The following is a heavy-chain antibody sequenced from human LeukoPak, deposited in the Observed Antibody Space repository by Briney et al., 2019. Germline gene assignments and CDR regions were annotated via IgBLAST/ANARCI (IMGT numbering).Heavy chain of an antibody. CDR1: GGSLSSYY. Sequence: SETLSLTCTLSGGSLSSYYWSWLRQPAGKGREGIGRIYNSGSTNYNPSLKSRVPISVDTSKTKFSLKLRSVTAADTAVYYCARSYSYGFDYWGQGTLVTVSS. J-gene: IGHJ4*02. V-gene: IGHV4-4*07. D-gene: IGHD5-18*01. CDR2: IYNSGST. CDR3: ARSYSYGFDY.